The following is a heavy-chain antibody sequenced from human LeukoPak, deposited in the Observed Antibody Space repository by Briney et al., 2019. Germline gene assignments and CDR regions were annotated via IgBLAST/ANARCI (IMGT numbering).Heavy chain of an antibody. D-gene: IGHD3-10*01. J-gene: IGHJ6*03. CDR2: IWYDGSNK. CDR3: AKDREEWFGTSYMDV. Sequence: GGSLRLSCAASGFTFSSYGMHWVRQAPGKGLEWVAVIWYDGSNKYYADSVKGRFTISRDNSKNTLCLQMNSLRAEDTAVYYCAKDREEWFGTSYMDVWGKGTTVTVSS. V-gene: IGHV3-33*06. CDR1: GFTFSSYG.